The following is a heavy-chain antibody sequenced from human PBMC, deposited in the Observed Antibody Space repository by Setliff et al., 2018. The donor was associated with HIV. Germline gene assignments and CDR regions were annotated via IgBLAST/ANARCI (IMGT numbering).Heavy chain of an antibody. D-gene: IGHD3-22*01. CDR1: GYTLAGYF. CDR2: INPNSGGT. J-gene: IGHJ6*03. Sequence: ASVKVSCKASGYTLAGYFMHWVRQAPGQGLEWMGWINPNSGGTNYAQKYQGRVTMTRDTSISTAYMELTNLRSEDTAVYYCAARPGVDSSSYYDYYYMDVWAKGTTVTVSS. CDR3: AARPGVDSSSYYDYYYMDV. V-gene: IGHV1-2*02.